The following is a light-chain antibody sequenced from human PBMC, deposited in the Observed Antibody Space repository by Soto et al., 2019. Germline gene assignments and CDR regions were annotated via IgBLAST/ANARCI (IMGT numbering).Light chain of an antibody. CDR3: QKYNSAPHT. V-gene: IGKV1-27*01. Sequence: DIQMTQSPSSLSASVGDRVTITCRASQGISNYLAWYQQKPGKVPQLLIYSASTLQSGVPSRFSGSGSGTDFTLTISSLQAADVATYYCQKYNSAPHTFGQGTKLEIK. CDR1: QGISNY. CDR2: SAS. J-gene: IGKJ2*01.